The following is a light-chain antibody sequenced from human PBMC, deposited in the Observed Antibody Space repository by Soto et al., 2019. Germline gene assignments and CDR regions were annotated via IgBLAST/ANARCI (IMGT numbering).Light chain of an antibody. Sequence: DIQMTQAPSTLSASVGDRVTITCRASHNINNWLVWYQQKPGKAPKVLIYDISTLGRGVPSRFSGSGSGTEFTLTISGLQPDDFATYYCQQYNANFGGGTKVE. CDR2: DIS. J-gene: IGKJ4*01. V-gene: IGKV1-5*01. CDR1: HNINNW. CDR3: QQYNAN.